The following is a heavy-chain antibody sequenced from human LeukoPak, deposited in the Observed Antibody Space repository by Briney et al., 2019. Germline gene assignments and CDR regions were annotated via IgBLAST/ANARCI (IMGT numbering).Heavy chain of an antibody. V-gene: IGHV1-8*01. J-gene: IGHJ4*02. CDR2: MNPNSGNT. D-gene: IGHD4-11*01. Sequence: ASVKVSCKASRYTFTSYDINWVRQATGQGLEWMGWMNPNSGNTGYAQKFQGRVTMTRNTSINTAYMELSSLRAEDTAVYYCAKVREDYSNYLTLGYWGQGTLVTVSS. CDR3: AKVREDYSNYLTLGY. CDR1: RYTFTSYD.